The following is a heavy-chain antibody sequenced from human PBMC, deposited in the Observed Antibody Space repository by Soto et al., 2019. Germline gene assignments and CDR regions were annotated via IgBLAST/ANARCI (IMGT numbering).Heavy chain of an antibody. D-gene: IGHD3-22*01. CDR3: ASKDGYYYDSSGYYYAFDI. V-gene: IGHV1-69*13. CDR2: IIPIFGTA. Sequence: ASVKVSCKASGGTFSSYAISWVRQAPGQGLEWMGGIIPIFGTANYAQKFQGSVTITADESTSTAYMELSSLRSEDTAVYYCASKDGYYYDSSGYYYAFDIWGQGTMVTVSS. J-gene: IGHJ3*02. CDR1: GGTFSSYA.